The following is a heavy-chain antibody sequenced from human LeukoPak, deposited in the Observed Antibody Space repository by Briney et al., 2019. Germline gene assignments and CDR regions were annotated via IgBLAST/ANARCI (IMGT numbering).Heavy chain of an antibody. D-gene: IGHD3-16*01. CDR1: GFTFSSYG. CDR2: ISYGGSNK. V-gene: IGHV3-30*18. J-gene: IGHJ4*02. Sequence: GGSLRLSCAASGFTFSSYGMHWVRQAPGKGLEWVAVISYGGSNKYYADSVKGRFTISRDNSKNTLYLQMNSLRAEDTAVYYCAKGHWGDYYDYWGQGTLVTVSS. CDR3: AKGHWGDYYDY.